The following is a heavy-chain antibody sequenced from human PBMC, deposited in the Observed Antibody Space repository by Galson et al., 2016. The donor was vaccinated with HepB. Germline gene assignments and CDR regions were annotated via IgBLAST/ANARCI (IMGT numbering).Heavy chain of an antibody. CDR3: ARGGIAEAGFHY. CDR2: IYYSGTT. Sequence: TLSLTCNVSGGSISSYYWSWVRQPPGKGLEFIGYIYYSGTTNYSPSLNSRVAISLDKSQNHFSLKLTSVTAADTGVYYCARGGIAEAGFHYWGQGTLVTVSS. CDR1: GGSISSYY. D-gene: IGHD6-19*01. J-gene: IGHJ4*02. V-gene: IGHV4-59*01.